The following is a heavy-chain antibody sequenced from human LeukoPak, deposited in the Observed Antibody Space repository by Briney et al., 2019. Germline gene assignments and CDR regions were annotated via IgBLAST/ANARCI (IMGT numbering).Heavy chain of an antibody. CDR1: GFDFSTYA. J-gene: IGHJ4*02. D-gene: IGHD5-18*01. CDR2: IYGSSRT. CDR3: ARDRADGYNYGDYFDN. Sequence: GGSLRLSCAASGFDFSTYAINWVRQAPGKGLEWVSVIYGSSRTYYADSVKGRFTISRDNSKNTVYLQMDSLRAEDTAVYYCARDRADGYNYGDYFDNWGQGTLVTVSS. V-gene: IGHV3-66*01.